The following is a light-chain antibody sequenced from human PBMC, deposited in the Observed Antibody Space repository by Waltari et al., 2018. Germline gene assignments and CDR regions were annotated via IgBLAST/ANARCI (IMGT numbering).Light chain of an antibody. CDR3: CSYAGGGSLI. CDR2: AVY. J-gene: IGLJ2*01. CDR1: RSNIRKSTL. V-gene: IGLV2-23*02. Sequence: QSALTQPASVSGSPGQSITISCPGARSNIRKSTLISWYQLSPGKAPNLVSVAVYQRPSGASIRFSGAKSGNTASLTISGLQADDEGDYYCCSYAGGGSLIFGGGTKLTV.